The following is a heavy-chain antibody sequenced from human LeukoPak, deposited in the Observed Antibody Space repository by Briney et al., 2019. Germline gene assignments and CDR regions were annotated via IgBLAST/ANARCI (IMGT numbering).Heavy chain of an antibody. CDR2: IFGNGVKA. CDR3: ARVGDWSNYFGMDA. V-gene: IGHV3-23*01. J-gene: IGHJ6*02. D-gene: IGHD3-16*01. Sequence: QSGGSLRLSCAASGFTFSGHSMTWVRQTPGKGLEWVSVIFGNGVKANYADSLKGRFTISRDNSKSTLYLQMNSLRADDTAVYYCARVGDWSNYFGMDAWGQGTTVSVSS. CDR1: GFTFSGHS.